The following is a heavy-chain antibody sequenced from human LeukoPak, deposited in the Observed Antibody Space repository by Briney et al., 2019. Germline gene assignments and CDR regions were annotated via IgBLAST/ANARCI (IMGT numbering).Heavy chain of an antibody. CDR3: ARASKIYGDYINWFDP. CDR1: GFTFSSYG. CDR2: IWYDGSNK. D-gene: IGHD4-17*01. V-gene: IGHV3-33*01. J-gene: IGHJ5*02. Sequence: GGSLRLSCAASGFTFSSYGMHWVRQAPGKGLEWVAVIWYDGSNKYYADSVKGRFTISRDNSKNTLYLQMNSLGAEDTAVYCCARASKIYGDYINWFDPWGQGTLVTVSS.